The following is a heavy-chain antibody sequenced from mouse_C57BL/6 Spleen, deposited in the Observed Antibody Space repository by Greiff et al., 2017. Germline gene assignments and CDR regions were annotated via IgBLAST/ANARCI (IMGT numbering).Heavy chain of an antibody. J-gene: IGHJ2*01. V-gene: IGHV5-9*01. CDR1: GFTFSSYT. CDR3: ARQGNGYSLFDY. D-gene: IGHD2-3*01. CDR2: ISGGGGNT. Sequence: DVMLVESGGGLVKPGGSLKLSCAASGFTFSSYTMSWVRQTPEKRLEWVATISGGGGNTYYPDSVKGRFTISRDNAKNTLYLQMSSLRSEDTALYYCARQGNGYSLFDYWGQGTTLTVSS.